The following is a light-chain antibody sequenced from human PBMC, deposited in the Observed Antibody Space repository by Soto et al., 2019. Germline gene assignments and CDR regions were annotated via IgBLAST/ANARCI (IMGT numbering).Light chain of an antibody. CDR1: QSISSW. V-gene: IGKV1-5*01. J-gene: IGKJ1*01. CDR2: DAS. CDR3: QQYDSHPT. Sequence: IQITQSPFTLSASVGDRVTXXXQASQSISSWLNWYQQKPGKAPKLLIYDASSLETGVPSRFSGSGSGTDFTVTISRLQPDDFATYYCQQYDSHPTFGQGTQL.